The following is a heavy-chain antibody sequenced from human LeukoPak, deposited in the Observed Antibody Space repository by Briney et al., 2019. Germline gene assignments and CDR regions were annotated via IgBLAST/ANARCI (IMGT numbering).Heavy chain of an antibody. V-gene: IGHV4-59*01. CDR2: MYYRGST. D-gene: IGHD3-16*02. J-gene: IGHJ3*02. CDR1: GGSISSYY. Sequence: PSETLSPTCTVSGGSISSYYWSWIRQPPGEGLEWIGFMYYRGSTNYNPSLKNRVTISVDTSKNQFSLKLSSVTAADTAVYYCARFMITFEGVIANAFDIWGQGTVVTVSS. CDR3: ARFMITFEGVIANAFDI.